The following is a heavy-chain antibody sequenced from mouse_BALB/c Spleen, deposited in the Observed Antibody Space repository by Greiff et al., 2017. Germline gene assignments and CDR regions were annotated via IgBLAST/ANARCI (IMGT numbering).Heavy chain of an antibody. J-gene: IGHJ3*01. CDR1: GYTFTSYW. CDR3: ARRTMITTGWFAY. D-gene: IGHD2-4*01. CDR2: INPSNGRT. Sequence: QVQLQQPGAELVKPGASVKLSCKASGYTFTSYWMHWVKQRPGQGLEWIGEINPSNGRTNYNEKFKSKATLTVDKSSSTAYMQLSSLTSEDSAVYYCARRTMITTGWFAYWGQGTLVTVSA. V-gene: IGHV1S81*02.